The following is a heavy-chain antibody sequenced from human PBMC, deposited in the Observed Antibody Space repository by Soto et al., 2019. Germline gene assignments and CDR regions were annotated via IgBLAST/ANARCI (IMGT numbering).Heavy chain of an antibody. CDR3: ANRVLRTVFGLVTTTAIYFDF. V-gene: IGHV2-5*02. CDR2: IYWDDDK. CDR1: GFSLTTSGVG. D-gene: IGHD3-3*01. Sequence: QITLNESGPTQVKPRQTLTLTCTFSGFSLTTSGVGVGWIRQSPGKAPEWLALIYWDDDKRYSPSLKSRLTITKETSKNQVVLPMADLDPADTATYYCANRVLRTVFGLVTTTAIYFDFWGQGTPGAVSS. J-gene: IGHJ4*02.